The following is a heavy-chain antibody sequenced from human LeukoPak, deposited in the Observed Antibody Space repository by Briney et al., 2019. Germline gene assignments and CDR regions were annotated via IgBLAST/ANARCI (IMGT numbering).Heavy chain of an antibody. J-gene: IGHJ4*02. CDR1: GFIFSNYA. D-gene: IGHD1-26*01. CDR3: IYYSVSD. Sequence: GGSLRLSCAASGFIFSNYAMSWVRQAPGKGLEWVGRIKSKTDGGTTDYAAPVKGRFTISRDDSKNTLYLQMNSLKTEDTAVYYCIYYSVSDWGQGTLVTVSS. V-gene: IGHV3-15*01. CDR2: IKSKTDGGTT.